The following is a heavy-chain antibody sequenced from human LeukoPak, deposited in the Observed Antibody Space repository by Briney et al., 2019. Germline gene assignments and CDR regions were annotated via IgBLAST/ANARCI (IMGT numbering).Heavy chain of an antibody. D-gene: IGHD2-2*01. CDR1: GFTVSSNY. J-gene: IGHJ6*04. Sequence: PGGSLRLSCAASGFTVSSNYMSWVRQAPGKGLEWVSAISGSGANTYSVGSVKGRFTISRDNSKNTLYLQMNSLRAEDTAAYYCARDRVGMDVWGKGTTVTVSS. CDR2: ISGSGANT. CDR3: ARDRVGMDV. V-gene: IGHV3-23*01.